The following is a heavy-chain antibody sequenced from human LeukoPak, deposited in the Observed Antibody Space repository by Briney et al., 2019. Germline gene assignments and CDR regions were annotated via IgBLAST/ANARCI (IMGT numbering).Heavy chain of an antibody. CDR3: ARGRAAADNFDY. V-gene: IGHV1-18*04. Sequence: ASVKVSCKASGYTFTNYGISWVRQAPGQGLECMGWISTYSGNTNYVQKLQGRVTMTTDTSTNTAYMELRSLRSDDTAVYYCARGRAAADNFDYWGQGTLVTVSS. J-gene: IGHJ4*02. CDR2: ISTYSGNT. CDR1: GYTFTNYG. D-gene: IGHD6-13*01.